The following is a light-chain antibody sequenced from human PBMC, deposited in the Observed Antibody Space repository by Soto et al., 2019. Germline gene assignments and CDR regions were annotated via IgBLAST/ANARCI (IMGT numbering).Light chain of an antibody. J-gene: IGLJ1*01. CDR3: QSYDSSLSGYV. Sequence: QSALTQPRSVSGSPGQSVTISCTGTSSDVGAYDYVSWYQQHPGKAPKLMIYYVSKRPSGVPDRFSGSKSGNTASLTISGPQAEDEADYYCQSYDSSLSGYVFGTGTKVTVL. CDR1: SSDVGAYDY. CDR2: YVS. V-gene: IGLV2-11*01.